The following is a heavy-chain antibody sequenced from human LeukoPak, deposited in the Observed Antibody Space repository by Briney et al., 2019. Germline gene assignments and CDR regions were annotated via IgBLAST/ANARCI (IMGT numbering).Heavy chain of an antibody. D-gene: IGHD1-26*01. CDR1: GYTFTSYY. Sequence: GASVKVSCKASGYTFTSYYMHWVRQAPGQGLEWMGIINPSGADTSHAPKFQGRVTMTWDTSTSTAYMELNSLRSEDTAVCYCAVGATDYWGQGTLVTVSS. CDR3: AVGATDY. V-gene: IGHV1-46*03. J-gene: IGHJ4*02. CDR2: INPSGADT.